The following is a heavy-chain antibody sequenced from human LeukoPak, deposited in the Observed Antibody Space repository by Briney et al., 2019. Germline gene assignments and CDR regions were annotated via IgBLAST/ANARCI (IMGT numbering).Heavy chain of an antibody. CDR3: ARDLEGYNGFDN. D-gene: IGHD5-24*01. CDR2: IYYSGST. J-gene: IGHJ4*02. CDR1: GFTTHYW. V-gene: IGHV4-59*01. Sequence: GSLRLSCTASGFTTHYWLNWVRQSPGKGLEWIGYIYYSGSTNYNPSLKSRVTISVDTSKNQFSLKVSSVTAADTAVYYCARDLEGYNGFDNWGQGTLVTVSS.